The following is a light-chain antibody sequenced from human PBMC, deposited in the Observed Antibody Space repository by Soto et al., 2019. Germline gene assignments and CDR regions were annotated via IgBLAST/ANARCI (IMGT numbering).Light chain of an antibody. CDR3: QQYDNLPLP. CDR2: DAS. V-gene: IGKV1-33*01. J-gene: IGKJ3*01. CDR1: QDISNY. Sequence: DIQMTQSPSSLSASVGDRVTITCQASQDISNYLNWYQQKPGKAPKLLIYDASNLETGVPSRFSGSGCGTDFTFTISSLQPEDIATYYFQQYDNLPLPFGPGTKVDIK.